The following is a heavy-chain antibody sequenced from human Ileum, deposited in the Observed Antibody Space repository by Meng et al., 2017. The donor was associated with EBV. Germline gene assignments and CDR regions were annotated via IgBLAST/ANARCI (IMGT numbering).Heavy chain of an antibody. D-gene: IGHD6-19*01. Sequence: QVQPPGSGPGLVKPSRTLAPTCAVSGGSISSSNWWSWVRQPPGKGLEWIGEIYHSGSTNYNPSLKSRVTMSVDKSKNQFSLNLSSVTAADTAVYYCARVGQWLPIDYWGQGTLVTVSS. J-gene: IGHJ4*02. V-gene: IGHV4-4*02. CDR3: ARVGQWLPIDY. CDR1: GGSISSSNW. CDR2: IYHSGST.